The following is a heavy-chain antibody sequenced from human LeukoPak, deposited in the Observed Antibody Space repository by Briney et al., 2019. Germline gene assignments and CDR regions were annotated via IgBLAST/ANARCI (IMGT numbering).Heavy chain of an antibody. D-gene: IGHD3-22*01. Sequence: GESLKISCKGSGYSFTSYWIGWVRQMPGKGLEWMGIIYPGDSDTRYSPSFQGQVTISADKSISTAYLQWSSLKASDTAMYYCARPIFTSSGYHDAFDIWGQGTMVTVSS. CDR2: IYPGDSDT. J-gene: IGHJ3*02. CDR3: ARPIFTSSGYHDAFDI. CDR1: GYSFTSYW. V-gene: IGHV5-51*01.